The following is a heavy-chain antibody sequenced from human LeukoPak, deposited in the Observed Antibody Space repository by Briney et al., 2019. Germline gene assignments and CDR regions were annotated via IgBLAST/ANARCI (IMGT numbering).Heavy chain of an antibody. J-gene: IGHJ4*02. Sequence: GGSLRLSCAASGFSVSSNHMSWVRQAPGKGLEWVSVIYSGGNTYYADSAKGRFTISRDNSKNTLYLQMNSLRAEDTAVYYCARERVGATVYWGQGTLVTVSS. V-gene: IGHV3-53*01. CDR3: ARERVGATVY. D-gene: IGHD1-26*01. CDR2: IYSGGNT. CDR1: GFSVSSNH.